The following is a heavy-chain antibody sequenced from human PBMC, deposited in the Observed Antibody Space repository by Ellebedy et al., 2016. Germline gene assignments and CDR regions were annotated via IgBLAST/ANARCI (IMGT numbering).Heavy chain of an antibody. Sequence: GESLKISXAASGFTFSSYGMHWVRQAPGKGLEWVAVISYDGSNKYYADSVKGRFTISRDNSKNTLYLQMNSLRAEDTAVYYCAKPPYYYGSGSLRWDGMDVWGQGTTVTVSS. CDR3: AKPPYYYGSGSLRWDGMDV. CDR2: ISYDGSNK. J-gene: IGHJ6*02. V-gene: IGHV3-30*18. D-gene: IGHD3-10*01. CDR1: GFTFSSYG.